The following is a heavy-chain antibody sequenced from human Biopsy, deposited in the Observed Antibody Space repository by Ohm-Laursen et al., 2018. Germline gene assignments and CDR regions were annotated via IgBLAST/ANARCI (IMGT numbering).Heavy chain of an antibody. Sequence: SSVKVSCKASGGTFSNYAISWVRQAPGEGLEWMGGIIAVSGLVNYAPKFQGRVSITADKSTGTAHLDLRSLRSEDTAVYYCAGGAAKGNPYDHWGQGTLVTVSS. J-gene: IGHJ5*02. V-gene: IGHV1-69*17. CDR1: GGTFSNYA. CDR3: AGGAAKGNPYDH. D-gene: IGHD3-10*01. CDR2: IIAVSGLV.